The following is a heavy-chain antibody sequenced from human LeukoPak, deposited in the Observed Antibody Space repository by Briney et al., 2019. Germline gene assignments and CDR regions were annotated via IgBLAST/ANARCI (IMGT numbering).Heavy chain of an antibody. CDR1: GDSVSSNSAA. J-gene: IGHJ4*02. CDR3: AGYSYGLESYYFDY. CDR2: TYYRSKWYN. V-gene: IGHV6-1*01. Sequence: SQTLSLTCAISGDSVSSNSAAWNWIRQSPSRGLEWLGRTYYRSKWYNDYAVSVKSRITINPDTSKNQFSLKLSSVTAADTAVYYCAGYSYGLESYYFDYWGQGTLVTVSS. D-gene: IGHD5-18*01.